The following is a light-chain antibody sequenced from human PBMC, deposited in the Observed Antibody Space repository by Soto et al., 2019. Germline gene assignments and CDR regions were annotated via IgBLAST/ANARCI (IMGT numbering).Light chain of an antibody. CDR1: SSNIGAGYD. CDR3: QSYDSSLSAL. CDR2: GNS. Sequence: QSVLTQPPSVSGAPGQRVTISCTGSSSNIGAGYDVHWYQQLPGTAPKLLIYGNSNRPSGVPDRFSGSKSGTSASLAITGLNAEDEADYYCQSYDSSLSALFGGGTQLTVL. J-gene: IGLJ3*02. V-gene: IGLV1-40*01.